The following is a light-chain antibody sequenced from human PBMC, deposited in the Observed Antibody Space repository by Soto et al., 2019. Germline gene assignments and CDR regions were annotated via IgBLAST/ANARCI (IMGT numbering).Light chain of an antibody. Sequence: EIVLTQSPGTLSLSPGEGATLSCRASQTVSDYYLAWYQTTPGQAPRRLIYGSYSRAISIPDRFSGSCSGADIPLTISILEHEDFAVYYYQHSGDSPVTFGQGTKLEIK. CDR2: GSY. CDR3: QHSGDSPVT. V-gene: IGKV3-20*01. CDR1: QTVSDYY. J-gene: IGKJ2*01.